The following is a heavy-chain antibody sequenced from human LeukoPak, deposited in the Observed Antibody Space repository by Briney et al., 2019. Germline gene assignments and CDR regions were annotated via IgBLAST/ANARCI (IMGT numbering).Heavy chain of an antibody. Sequence: ASVKVSCKASGYTFTSHGISWVRQAPGQGLEWMGWISAYNGNTNYAQKLQGGVTMTTDTSTSTAYMELRSLRSDDTAVYYCAREGPYYGSGSYLNWFDPWGQGTLVTVSS. CDR1: GYTFTSHG. CDR3: AREGPYYGSGSYLNWFDP. J-gene: IGHJ5*02. CDR2: ISAYNGNT. V-gene: IGHV1-18*01. D-gene: IGHD3-10*01.